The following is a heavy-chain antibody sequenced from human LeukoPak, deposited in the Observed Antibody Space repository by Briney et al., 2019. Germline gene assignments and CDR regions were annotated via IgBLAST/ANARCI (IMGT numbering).Heavy chain of an antibody. J-gene: IGHJ4*02. CDR1: GYTFTAYH. CDR2: INPNSGDT. D-gene: IGHD2-2*01. V-gene: IGHV1-2*06. Sequence: ASVTVSCKASGYTFTAYHMHWVRQAPGQGLEWMGRINPNSGDTNYAQKVQGRVTMTRDTSISTAYMELSRLRSDDTAVYYCARDYCSSTSCLFDYWGQGTLVSVSS. CDR3: ARDYCSSTSCLFDY.